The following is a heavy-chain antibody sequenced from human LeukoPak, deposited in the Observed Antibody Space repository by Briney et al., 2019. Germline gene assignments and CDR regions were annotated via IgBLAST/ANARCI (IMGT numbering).Heavy chain of an antibody. D-gene: IGHD4-23*01. Sequence: SETLSLTCAVSGGSISSYQWSWIRQPPGKGLEWIGDIYDSGSANYNPSLKSRVVISVDTSKNQFSLNLTPVTAADTAVYYCARVGVDYSGNVLKYFFDYWGQGTLVTVSS. CDR2: IYDSGSA. V-gene: IGHV4-59*01. J-gene: IGHJ4*02. CDR1: GGSISSYQ. CDR3: ARVGVDYSGNVLKYFFDY.